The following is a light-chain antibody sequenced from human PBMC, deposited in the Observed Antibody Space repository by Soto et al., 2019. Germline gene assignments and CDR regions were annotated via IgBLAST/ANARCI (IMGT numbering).Light chain of an antibody. CDR1: QGISSY. V-gene: IGKV1-8*01. CDR2: AAS. Sequence: IQMTQSPSTLSGSVGDRVTITCRASQGISSYLAWYQQKPGKAPKLLIYAASTLQSGVPSRFSGSGSGTDFTLTISCLQSEDFATYYCQQYYSYPRTFGQGTKGDI. CDR3: QQYYSYPRT. J-gene: IGKJ1*01.